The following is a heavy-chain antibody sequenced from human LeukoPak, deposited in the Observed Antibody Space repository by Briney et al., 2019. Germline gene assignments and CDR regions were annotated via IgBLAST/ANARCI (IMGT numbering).Heavy chain of an antibody. D-gene: IGHD5-24*01. Sequence: GGSLRLSCAASGFTFSNYWMHWARQAPGKGLVWVSRIDNDGRGTIYADSVKGRFTISRDNAKNTLYLQMNSLRAEDTAVYYCARGGYNHGFDIWGQGTMVTVSS. CDR3: ARGGYNHGFDI. CDR2: IDNDGRGT. CDR1: GFTFSNYW. V-gene: IGHV3-74*01. J-gene: IGHJ3*02.